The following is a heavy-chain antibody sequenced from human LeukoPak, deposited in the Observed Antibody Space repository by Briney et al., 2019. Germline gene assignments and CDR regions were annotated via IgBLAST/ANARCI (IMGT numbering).Heavy chain of an antibody. D-gene: IGHD6-19*01. Sequence: WETLSLTCTVSGGSVSSYSWSWLRQPPGKGLEWIGYIYYSGSTNYNPSLKSRVTISVDTSKNQFSLKLSSVTAADTAVYYCARDWKYSSGLFDPWGQGTLVTVSS. V-gene: IGHV4-59*02. CDR1: GGSVSSYS. CDR2: IYYSGST. J-gene: IGHJ5*02. CDR3: ARDWKYSSGLFDP.